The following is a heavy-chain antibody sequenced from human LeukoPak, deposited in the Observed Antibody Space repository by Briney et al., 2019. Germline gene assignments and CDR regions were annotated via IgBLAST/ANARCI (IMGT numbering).Heavy chain of an antibody. CDR1: GFTFNGYY. D-gene: IGHD3-3*01. Sequence: GGSLRLSCVASGFTFNGYYMSWVRQAPGKGLEWVSSIGGSSTTIFYADSVKGRSTVSRDNAKKSVFLQMNSLRAEDTAVYYCARAIFGVAQPPYYFYHYMDVWGKGTTVTVSS. V-gene: IGHV3-21*01. CDR3: ARAIFGVAQPPYYFYHYMDV. J-gene: IGHJ6*03. CDR2: IGGSSTTI.